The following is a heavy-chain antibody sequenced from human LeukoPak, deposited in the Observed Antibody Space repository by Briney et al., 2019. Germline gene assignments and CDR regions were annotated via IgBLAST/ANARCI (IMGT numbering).Heavy chain of an antibody. CDR1: GGSFSGYY. Sequence: PSETLSLTCAVYGGSFSGYYWSWIRQPPGKGLEWIGKINHSGSTNYNPSLKSRVTISVDTSKNQFSLKLSSVTAADTAVYYCATTLTAAASYWGQGTLVTVFS. CDR2: INHSGST. CDR3: ATTLTAAASY. D-gene: IGHD6-13*01. J-gene: IGHJ1*01. V-gene: IGHV4-34*01.